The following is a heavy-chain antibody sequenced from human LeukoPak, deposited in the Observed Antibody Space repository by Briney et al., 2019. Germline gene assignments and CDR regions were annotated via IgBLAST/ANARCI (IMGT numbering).Heavy chain of an antibody. CDR3: ARDGGDCIIDNCYPEGYFDV. J-gene: IGHJ4*02. Sequence: GGSLRLSCAVSGFIFSNHAMTWVRQAPGKGLEWVSAISGSGGSTYYADSVKGRFTISRENSKNTLYLQMNSLRAEDTAVYYCARDGGDCIIDNCYPEGYFDVWGQGTLVTVSS. CDR2: ISGSGGST. CDR1: GFIFSNHA. D-gene: IGHD2-21*01. V-gene: IGHV3-23*01.